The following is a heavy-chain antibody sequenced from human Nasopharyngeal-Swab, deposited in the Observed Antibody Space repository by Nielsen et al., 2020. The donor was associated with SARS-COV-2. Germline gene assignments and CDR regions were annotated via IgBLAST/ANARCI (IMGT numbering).Heavy chain of an antibody. CDR3: ARDTTVTSYYYYGMDV. J-gene: IGHJ6*02. CDR1: GGSISSYY. D-gene: IGHD4-11*01. Sequence: SETLSLTCTVSGGSISSYYWSWIRQPPGKGLEWIGYIYYSESTNYNPSLKSRVTISVDTSKNQFSLKLSSVTAADTAVYYCARDTTVTSYYYYGMDVWGQGTTVTVSS. CDR2: IYYSEST. V-gene: IGHV4-59*01.